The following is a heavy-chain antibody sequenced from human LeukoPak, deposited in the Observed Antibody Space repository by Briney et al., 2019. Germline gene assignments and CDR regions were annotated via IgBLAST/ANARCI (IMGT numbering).Heavy chain of an antibody. CDR1: GLTFDDYA. CDR2: ISWTSGTT. CDR3: TVGNWGLDY. Sequence: PGGSLRLSCAASGLTFDDYAMHWVRQAPGKGLEWVSTISWTSGTTGYADSVKGRFTISRDNAKSSLYLQMNSLRAEDTAVYYCTVGNWGLDYWGQGTLVTVSS. D-gene: IGHD7-27*01. J-gene: IGHJ4*02. V-gene: IGHV3-9*01.